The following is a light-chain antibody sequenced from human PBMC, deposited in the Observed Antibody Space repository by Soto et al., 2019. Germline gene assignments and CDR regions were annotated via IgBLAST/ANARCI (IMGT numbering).Light chain of an antibody. V-gene: IGKV1-5*03. CDR2: KAS. Sequence: DIQMTPSPSTLSASVGDRVTITCRASQSISSWLAWYQQKPGKAPKLLIYKASSLESGVPSRFSGSGSGTEFTLTISSLQPDDFATYYCQQYNSYRRTFGQGTKVEIK. CDR3: QQYNSYRRT. CDR1: QSISSW. J-gene: IGKJ1*01.